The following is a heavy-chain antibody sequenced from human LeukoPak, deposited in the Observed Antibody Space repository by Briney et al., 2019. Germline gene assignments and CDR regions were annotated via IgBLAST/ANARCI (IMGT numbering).Heavy chain of an antibody. D-gene: IGHD3-10*01. CDR1: GVTFSSYA. CDR2: IIPILGIA. CDR3: ARGALWFGESFPFDY. J-gene: IGHJ4*02. Sequence: ASVKVACKASGVTFSSYAISWVRQGPGQGLEWMGKIIPILGIANYAQKFQGRVTITADKSTSTAYMELSSLRSEDTAVYYCARGALWFGESFPFDYWGQGTLVTVSS. V-gene: IGHV1-69*04.